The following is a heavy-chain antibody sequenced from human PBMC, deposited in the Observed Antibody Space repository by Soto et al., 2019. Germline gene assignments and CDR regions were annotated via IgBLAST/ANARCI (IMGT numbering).Heavy chain of an antibody. CDR3: VRGEGSGSNGLTYYYYYNGMDV. D-gene: IGHD3-10*01. CDR2: VTTSGDTV. CDR1: GFTFSRYT. Sequence: EVQVVESGGGLVQPGGSLRLSCVASGFTFSRYTIHWVRQAPGKGLEWVAYVTTSGDTVFYADSVEGRFAISSDVATNSVHLQIHSLGAEDTVLYYCVRGEGSGSNGLTYYYYYNGMDVWGQGTTVTVSS. V-gene: IGHV3-48*01. J-gene: IGHJ6*02.